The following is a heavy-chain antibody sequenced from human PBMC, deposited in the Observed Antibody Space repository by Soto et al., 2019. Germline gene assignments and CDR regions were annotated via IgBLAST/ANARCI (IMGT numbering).Heavy chain of an antibody. Sequence: SETLSLTCTVSGGSISSSSYYWGWIRQPPGKGLEWIGSIYYSGSTYYNPSLKSRVTISVDTSKNQFSLKLSSVTAADTAVYYCARRSSGSYYNINWFDPWGQGTLVTVSS. J-gene: IGHJ5*02. V-gene: IGHV4-39*01. CDR1: GGSISSSSYY. D-gene: IGHD3-10*01. CDR3: ARRSSGSYYNINWFDP. CDR2: IYYSGST.